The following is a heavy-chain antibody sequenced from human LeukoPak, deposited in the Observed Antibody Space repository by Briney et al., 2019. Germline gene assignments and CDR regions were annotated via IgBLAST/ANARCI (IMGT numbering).Heavy chain of an antibody. J-gene: IGHJ5*02. CDR3: GKEGGA. Sequence: GGSLRLSCAASGFRFSDFTMAWVRQAPGKGPEWVSAIGGRGGSTYYADSVGGRFTISRDNSKDMVYLQMNSLKVEDTATYYCGKEGGAWGQGTRVTVSS. CDR2: IGGRGGST. CDR1: GFRFSDFT. V-gene: IGHV3-23*01. D-gene: IGHD3-16*01.